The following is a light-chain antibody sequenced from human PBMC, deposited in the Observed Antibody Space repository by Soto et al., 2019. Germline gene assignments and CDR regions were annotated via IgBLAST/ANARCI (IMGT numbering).Light chain of an antibody. J-gene: IGKJ1*01. CDR2: DAS. Sequence: DIQMTQSPSTLSASVGYRVTITFRASQSISDWVAWYQQKPGKAPNLLIFDASTLKSGIPSRFSGSGSGTEFTLTISSLQPDDFATYYCLQYSSHSWTFGQGTKVEIK. CDR3: LQYSSHSWT. V-gene: IGKV1-5*01. CDR1: QSISDW.